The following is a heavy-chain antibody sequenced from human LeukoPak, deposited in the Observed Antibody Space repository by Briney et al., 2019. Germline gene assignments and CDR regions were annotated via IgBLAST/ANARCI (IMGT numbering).Heavy chain of an antibody. CDR3: ARAAVDTTYFEY. CDR1: GFTVSSYA. D-gene: IGHD5-18*01. V-gene: IGHV3-23*01. Sequence: PGGSLRLSCAASGFTVSSYALSWVRQAPGKGLEWVSAISSGGGTTYYADSVKGRFTSSRDNSKTTLYLQMNTLRAEDTAVYYCARAAVDTTYFEYWGQGTLVTVSS. CDR2: ISSGGGTT. J-gene: IGHJ4*02.